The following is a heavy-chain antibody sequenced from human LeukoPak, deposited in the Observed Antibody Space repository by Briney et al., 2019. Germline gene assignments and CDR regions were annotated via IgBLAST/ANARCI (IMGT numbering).Heavy chain of an antibody. J-gene: IGHJ4*02. V-gene: IGHV4-34*01. CDR1: GGSFSGYY. CDR2: INHSGST. Sequence: PSETLSLTCAVYGGSFSGYYWSWIRQPPGKGLEWIGEINHSGSTNYNPSLKSRVTISVDTSKNQFSLKLSSVTAADTAVYYCARSSYGDYHYWGQGTLVTVSS. CDR3: ARSSYGDYHY. D-gene: IGHD4-17*01.